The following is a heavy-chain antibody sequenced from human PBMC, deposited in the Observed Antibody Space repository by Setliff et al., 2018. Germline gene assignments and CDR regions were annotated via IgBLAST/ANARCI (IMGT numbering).Heavy chain of an antibody. V-gene: IGHV4-39*06. J-gene: IGHJ4*02. CDR1: DGSMTSGSYY. Sequence: PSETLSLTCSVSDGSMTSGSYYWGWIRQPPGKGLEWIGSVYYSGTTYYNPSLKSRLTMSVDTSKNQFTLKVISVTAADTAVYYCARLSCSSNSCPFDFWGQGTLVTVSS. D-gene: IGHD2-2*01. CDR3: ARLSCSSNSCPFDF. CDR2: VYYSGTT.